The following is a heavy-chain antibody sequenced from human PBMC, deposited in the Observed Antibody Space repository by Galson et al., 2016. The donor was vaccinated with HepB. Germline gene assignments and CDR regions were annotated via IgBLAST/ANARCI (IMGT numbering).Heavy chain of an antibody. V-gene: IGHV3-21*01. CDR1: GLTFSSSS. Sequence: SLRLSCAASGLTFSSSSMNWVRQAPGKGLEWVSSISSGSSFIKYAESVKGRFTIYRDDAKNVLYLQMNSPRAEDTAVYYCARGGHGGYSAYDRLDYWGQGTPVTVSS. D-gene: IGHD5-12*01. CDR2: ISSGSSFI. CDR3: ARGGHGGYSAYDRLDY. J-gene: IGHJ4*02.